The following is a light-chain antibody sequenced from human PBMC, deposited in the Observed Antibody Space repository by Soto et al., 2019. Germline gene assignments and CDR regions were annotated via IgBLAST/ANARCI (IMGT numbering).Light chain of an antibody. CDR1: NSDVGGYKY. V-gene: IGLV2-11*01. CDR2: DVS. CDR3: CSYAGSYSYV. J-gene: IGLJ1*01. Sequence: QSALTQPRSVSGSPGQSVTISCTGTNSDVGGYKYVSWYQQYPGKAPKLMIYDVSKRLSGVPDRFSGSKSVNTASLTISGLQAEDEADYFCCSYAGSYSYVFGTGTKLTVL.